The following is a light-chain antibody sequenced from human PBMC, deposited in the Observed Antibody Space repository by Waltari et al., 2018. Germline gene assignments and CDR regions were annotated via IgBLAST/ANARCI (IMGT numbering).Light chain of an antibody. Sequence: QSVLTQPPSVSGAPGQRVTISCTESSSNLGAHYDVHWYRQLPGTAPKPLVYGNNNRPSGVPDRFSGSRSGTSASLAITGLQAEDEADYYCQSDDSGLSGWVFGGGTKLTVL. CDR1: SSNLGAHYD. V-gene: IGLV1-40*01. CDR2: GNN. J-gene: IGLJ3*02. CDR3: QSDDSGLSGWV.